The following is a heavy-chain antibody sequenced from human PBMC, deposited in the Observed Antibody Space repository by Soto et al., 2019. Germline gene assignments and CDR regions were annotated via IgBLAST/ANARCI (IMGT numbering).Heavy chain of an antibody. V-gene: IGHV4-34*01. CDR2: INHSRST. J-gene: IGHJ4*02. D-gene: IGHD2-15*01. Sequence: QVQLQQWGAGLLKPSETLSLTCAVYGGSFSGYYWSWIRQPPGKGLEWIGEINHSRSTNYNPSLKSRVTISVDTSKNQFSQMLSSVTAADTAVYYCARSGGRILDYWGQGTLVTVSS. CDR1: GGSFSGYY. CDR3: ARSGGRILDY.